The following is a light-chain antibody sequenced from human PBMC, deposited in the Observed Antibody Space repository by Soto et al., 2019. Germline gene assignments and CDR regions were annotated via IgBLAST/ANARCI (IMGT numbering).Light chain of an antibody. J-gene: IGKJ3*01. CDR2: AAS. CDR3: QKYNGVPFT. Sequence: DIQMTQSPSSLSVSVGDTVTITCRASQGISNYLAWYQQKPGKVPRLLIHAASSLQSGVPSRFSGSGSGTDFTLTISSLQPEDVATYYCQKYNGVPFTFGPGPKWISN. CDR1: QGISNY. V-gene: IGKV1-27*01.